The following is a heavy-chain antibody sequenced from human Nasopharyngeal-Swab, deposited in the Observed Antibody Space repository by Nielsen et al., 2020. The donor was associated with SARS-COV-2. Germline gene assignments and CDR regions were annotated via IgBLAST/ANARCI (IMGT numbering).Heavy chain of an antibody. J-gene: IGHJ4*02. D-gene: IGHD3-9*01. CDR3: ARHPPLSGFDY. Sequence: SETLSLTCAVYGGSFSDYYWTWIRQPPGKGLEWIGYIHSSGHAMYNPSLRSRATISIDTSKNHFSLTLSSVTAADTAVYYCARHPPLSGFDYWGQGTLVTVPS. CDR1: GGSFSDYY. V-gene: IGHV4-59*08. CDR2: IHSSGHA.